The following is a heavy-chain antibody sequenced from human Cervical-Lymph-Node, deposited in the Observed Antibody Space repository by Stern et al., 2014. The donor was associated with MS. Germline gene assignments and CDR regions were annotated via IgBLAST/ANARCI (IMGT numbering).Heavy chain of an antibody. CDR2: IDWDDDK. Sequence: QITLKESGPALVKPTQTLTLTCTFSGFSLSTSGMRVSWIRQPPGKALEWLARIDWDDDKFYSTSLKTRLTISKDTSKNQVVLTMTNMDPVDTATYYCARIQVAAGYFDYWGQGTLVTVSS. V-gene: IGHV2-70*04. J-gene: IGHJ4*02. CDR3: ARIQVAAGYFDY. CDR1: GFSLSTSGMR. D-gene: IGHD6-13*01.